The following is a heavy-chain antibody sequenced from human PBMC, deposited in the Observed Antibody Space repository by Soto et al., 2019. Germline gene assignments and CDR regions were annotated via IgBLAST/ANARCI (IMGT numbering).Heavy chain of an antibody. Sequence: EVQLLESGGGLVQPGGSLRLSCAASGFTFNASAMTWVRQAPGKGLEWVSAIGGSGGNRYYAASVRGRFTISRDNCKDTVDLQMNSLRVEDTAVYYCARVASDYINSVDHWGQGILVSVSS. J-gene: IGHJ4*02. V-gene: IGHV3-23*01. D-gene: IGHD4-4*01. CDR2: IGGSGGNR. CDR1: GFTFNASA. CDR3: ARVASDYINSVDH.